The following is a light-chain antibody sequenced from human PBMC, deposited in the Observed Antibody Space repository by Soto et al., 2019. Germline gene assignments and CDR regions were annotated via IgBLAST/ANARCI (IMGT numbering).Light chain of an antibody. CDR3: HQDFNLPWT. Sequence: EIVMTQSPATLSLSPGERATLACRASQSVSSNYLSWYQQRPGQAPRVLIYGAYTRATGIPARFSGSGSGTDFNLTISSLQPEDFAVYYCHQDFNLPWTFGQGTKVEIK. V-gene: IGKV3D-7*01. CDR1: QSVSSNY. J-gene: IGKJ1*01. CDR2: GAY.